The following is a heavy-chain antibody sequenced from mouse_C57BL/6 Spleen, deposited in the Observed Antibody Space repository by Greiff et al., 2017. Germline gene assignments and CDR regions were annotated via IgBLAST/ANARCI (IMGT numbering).Heavy chain of an antibody. CDR1: GYAFTNYL. CDR2: INPGSGGT. CDR3: AKSLGSSYDYAMDY. Sequence: VKLLESGAELVRPGTSVKVSCKASGYAFTNYLIEWVKQRPGQGLEWIGVINPGSGGTNYNEKFKGKATLTADKSSSAAYMQLSSLTSEDSAVYFCAKSLGSSYDYAMDYWGQGTSVTVSS. D-gene: IGHD1-1*01. V-gene: IGHV1-54*01. J-gene: IGHJ4*01.